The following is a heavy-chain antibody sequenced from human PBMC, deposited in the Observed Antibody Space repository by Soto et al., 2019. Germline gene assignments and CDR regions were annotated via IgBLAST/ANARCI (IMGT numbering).Heavy chain of an antibody. CDR3: ATRITVFGLLIPPFDP. CDR2: INHTGGT. D-gene: IGHD3-3*01. CDR1: GGSVNGYY. Sequence: PSETLSLTCAVYGGSVNGYYWNWIRQPPGKGLEWIGEINHTGGTHCNPSLKNRVTMSVDTSKNQFSLRLSSVTAADTAIYYCATRITVFGLLIPPFDPWGQGTQVTVSS. J-gene: IGHJ5*02. V-gene: IGHV4-34*01.